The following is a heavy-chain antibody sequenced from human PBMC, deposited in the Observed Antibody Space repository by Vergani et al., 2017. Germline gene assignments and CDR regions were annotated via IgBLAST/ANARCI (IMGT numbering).Heavy chain of an antibody. CDR2: INHSGST. CDR3: GRGAGYSSSXVGD. V-gene: IGHV4-34*01. J-gene: IGHJ4*02. CDR1: GGSFSGYY. D-gene: IGHD6-13*01. Sequence: QVQLQQWGAGLLKPSETLSLTCAVYGGSFSGYYWSWIRQPPGKGLEWFGEINHSGSTNYNPSLKSRVTISVDTTKNQFTLKLSSVAAADTSVYYCGRGAGYSSSXVGDWGQGTLVTVSS.